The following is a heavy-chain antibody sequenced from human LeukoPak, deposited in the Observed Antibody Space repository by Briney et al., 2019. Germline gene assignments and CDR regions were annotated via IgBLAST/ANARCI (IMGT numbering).Heavy chain of an antibody. Sequence: GGSLRLSCAASGFTFSSCSMNWVRQAPGKGLEWVSYISSSSSTIYYADSVKGRSTISRDNAKNSLYLQMNSLRAEDTAVYYCAPPQWLVLNWGQGTLVTVSS. D-gene: IGHD6-19*01. CDR2: ISSSSSTI. J-gene: IGHJ4*02. CDR3: APPQWLVLN. CDR1: GFTFSSCS. V-gene: IGHV3-48*01.